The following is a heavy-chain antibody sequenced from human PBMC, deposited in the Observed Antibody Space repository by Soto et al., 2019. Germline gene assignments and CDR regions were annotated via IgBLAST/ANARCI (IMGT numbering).Heavy chain of an antibody. CDR2: IYSGGST. CDR1: GFTVSNTY. Sequence: GSLRLSCAASGFTVSNTYMTWVRQAPGKGLEWVSVIYSGGSTYYADSVKGRFTISRDNSKNTVYLQKNSLRAEDTAVYFCARDLVLTGYSDYYYYGMDVWGQGTTVTVSS. D-gene: IGHD3-9*01. CDR3: ARDLVLTGYSDYYYYGMDV. V-gene: IGHV3-53*01. J-gene: IGHJ6*02.